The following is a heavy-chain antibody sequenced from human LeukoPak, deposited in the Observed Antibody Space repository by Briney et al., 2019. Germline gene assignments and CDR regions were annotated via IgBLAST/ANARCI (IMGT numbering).Heavy chain of an antibody. CDR1: GGTFSSHS. J-gene: IGHJ4*02. V-gene: IGHV1-69*13. D-gene: IGHD3-3*01. Sequence: GASVKVSCKASGGTFSSHSFNWVRQTPGRGLEWMGGIIPMSTTSKCAPKFQGRVTITADESTRTVFMELSSLRPEDTAVYYCARPRTYYDSWSGYPPFDYWGQGTLVTVSS. CDR3: ARPRTYYDSWSGYPPFDY. CDR2: IIPMSTTS.